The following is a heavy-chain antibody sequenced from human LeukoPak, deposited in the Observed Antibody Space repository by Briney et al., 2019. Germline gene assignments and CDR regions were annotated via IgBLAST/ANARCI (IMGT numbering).Heavy chain of an antibody. Sequence: ASVKVSCKASGGTFSSYAISWVRQAPGQGLEWMGGIIPIFGTANYAQKFRGRVTITADESTSTAYMELSSLRSEDTAVYYCARAIMTTAYYYGMDVWGQGTTVTVSS. J-gene: IGHJ6*02. D-gene: IGHD4-11*01. CDR1: GGTFSSYA. V-gene: IGHV1-69*13. CDR3: ARAIMTTAYYYGMDV. CDR2: IIPIFGTA.